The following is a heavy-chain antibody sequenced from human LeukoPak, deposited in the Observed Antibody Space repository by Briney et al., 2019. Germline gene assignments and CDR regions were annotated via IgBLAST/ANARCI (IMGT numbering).Heavy chain of an antibody. CDR3: ARDDSSGFDP. V-gene: IGHV3-30-3*01. CDR1: GFTFSSYA. D-gene: IGHD3-22*01. J-gene: IGHJ5*02. CDR2: ISYDGSNK. Sequence: PGGSLRLSCAASGFTFSSYAMHWVRQAPGKGLEWVAVISYDGSNKYYADSVKGRFTISRDNAKNSLYLQMNSLRAEDTAVYYCARDDSSGFDPWGQGTLVTVSS.